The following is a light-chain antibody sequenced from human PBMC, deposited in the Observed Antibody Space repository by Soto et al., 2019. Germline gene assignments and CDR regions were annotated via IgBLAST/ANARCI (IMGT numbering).Light chain of an antibody. V-gene: IGLV2-14*01. Sequence: QSVLTQPASVSGSPGQSITISCTGTSSDVGGYNYVSWYQQHPGKAPKLMIYDVSNRPSGVSNRFSGSKSGNTASLTISGLQAEDEADYYCSSYTSSSTRLEVFGAGTKLTVL. CDR2: DVS. CDR1: SSDVGGYNY. J-gene: IGLJ2*01. CDR3: SSYTSSSTRLEV.